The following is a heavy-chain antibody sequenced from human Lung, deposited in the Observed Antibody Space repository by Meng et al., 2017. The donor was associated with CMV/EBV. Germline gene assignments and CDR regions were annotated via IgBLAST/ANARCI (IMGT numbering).Heavy chain of an antibody. Sequence: EVQLVESGGGLVQPGGCLRLSXAVSGFTLRRYWMHWVRQAPGKGLEWVSRIDSDGRDITYADSVRGRFTISRDDAKNTLYLQMNSLRVEDTAVYYCARGVAESLGWEMGYWGQGTLVTVSS. CDR1: GFTLRRYW. J-gene: IGHJ4*02. CDR3: ARGVAESLGWEMGY. V-gene: IGHV3-74*03. D-gene: IGHD1-26*01. CDR2: IDSDGRDI.